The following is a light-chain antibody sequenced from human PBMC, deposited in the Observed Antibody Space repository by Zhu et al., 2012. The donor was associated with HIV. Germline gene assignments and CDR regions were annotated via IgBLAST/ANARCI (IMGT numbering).Light chain of an antibody. V-gene: IGKV1-9*01. CDR1: EAINIY. CDR2: DAS. J-gene: IGKJ3*01. Sequence: DVQLTQSPSFLSASVGDRVTITCRASEAINIYLAWYQQKPGKAPKLLIYDASTLQSGVPSRFSGKGSGTDFTLSISSLQPEDFATYYCQQLNSYPLFTFGPGTKVDVK. CDR3: QQLNSYPLFT.